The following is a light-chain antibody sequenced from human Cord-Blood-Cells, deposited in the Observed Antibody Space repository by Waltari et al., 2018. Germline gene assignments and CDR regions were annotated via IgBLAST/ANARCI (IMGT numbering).Light chain of an antibody. CDR2: LNSDGSH. CDR3: QTWGTGMV. V-gene: IGLV4-69*01. Sequence: QLVLTQSPSASASLGASVKLTCTLSSGHSSYAIAWHQQQPEKGARYLMKLNSDGSHSKGDGIPDRFSVSSSGAERYLTISSLQSEDEADYYCQTWGTGMVFGGGTKLTVL. CDR1: SGHSSYA. J-gene: IGLJ2*01.